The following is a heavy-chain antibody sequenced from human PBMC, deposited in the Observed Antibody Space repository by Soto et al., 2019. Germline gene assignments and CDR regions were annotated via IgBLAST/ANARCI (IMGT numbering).Heavy chain of an antibody. CDR1: GYTFTNYG. Sequence: QVPVVQSGTEVKKPGASVKVSCKASGYTFTNYGISWVRQAPGQGLEGMGWISAYNGNTNYAQIFQGRVTLTTDTSTTTAYMELRSLRSHDTAVYYCARGDSSSGLDPWGQGTLVTVSS. V-gene: IGHV1-18*01. CDR3: ARGDSSSGLDP. CDR2: ISAYNGNT. D-gene: IGHD6-6*01. J-gene: IGHJ5*02.